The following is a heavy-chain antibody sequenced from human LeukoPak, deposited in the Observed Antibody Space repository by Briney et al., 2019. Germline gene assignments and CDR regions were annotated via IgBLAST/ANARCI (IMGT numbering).Heavy chain of an antibody. V-gene: IGHV3-64*01. D-gene: IGHD1-26*01. CDR3: ARGGRSGFDY. CDR2: ITNNGGST. Sequence: GGSLRLSCAASGFIFSSYPMHWVRQAPGQGLEYVSAITNNGGSTYYANSVKGRFTISRDNSKNMLYLQVGSLRAEDMAVYYCARGGRSGFDYWGQGTLVTVSS. CDR1: GFIFSSYP. J-gene: IGHJ4*02.